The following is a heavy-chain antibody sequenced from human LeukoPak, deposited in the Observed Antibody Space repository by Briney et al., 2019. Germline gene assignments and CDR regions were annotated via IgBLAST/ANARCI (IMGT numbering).Heavy chain of an antibody. CDR2: IYYSGST. J-gene: IGHJ3*02. Sequence: PSETLSLTCTVSGGSIRNSNFFWGWIRQPPGKGLEWIGSIYYSGSTYYNPSLKSRVTISVDTSKNQFSLKLSSVTAADTAVYYCALISNDSSGYYSRTDAFDIWGQGTMVTVSS. V-gene: IGHV4-39*01. CDR3: ALISNDSSGYYSRTDAFDI. CDR1: GGSIRNSNFF. D-gene: IGHD3-22*01.